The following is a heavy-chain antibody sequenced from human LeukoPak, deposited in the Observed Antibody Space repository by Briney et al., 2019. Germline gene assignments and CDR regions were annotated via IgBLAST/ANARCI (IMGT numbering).Heavy chain of an antibody. D-gene: IGHD3-10*01. V-gene: IGHV3-23*01. J-gene: IGHJ6*02. CDR3: AKDRAMVRGRTDYYYYYGMDV. CDR2: ISGSGGST. CDR1: GFTFSSYA. Sequence: HPGGSLRLSCAASGFTFSSYAMSWVRQAPGKGLEWVSAISGSGGSTYYADSVKGRFTISRDNSKNTLYLQMNSLRTEDTAVYYCAKDRAMVRGRTDYYYYYGMDVWGQGTTVTVSS.